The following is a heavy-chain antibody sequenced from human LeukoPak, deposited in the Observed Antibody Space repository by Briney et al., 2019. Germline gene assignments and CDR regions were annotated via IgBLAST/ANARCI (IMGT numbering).Heavy chain of an antibody. D-gene: IGHD1-26*01. CDR3: ARDLVDSGSYGDAFDI. CDR1: GGSISSYY. V-gene: IGHV4-4*07. CDR2: IYTSGST. Sequence: PSETLSLTCTVSGGSISSYYWSWIRQPAGKGLEWIGRIYTSGSTNYNPSLKSRVTMSVDTSKNQFSLKLSSVTAADTAVYYCARDLVDSGSYGDAFDIWGQGTMATVSS. J-gene: IGHJ3*02.